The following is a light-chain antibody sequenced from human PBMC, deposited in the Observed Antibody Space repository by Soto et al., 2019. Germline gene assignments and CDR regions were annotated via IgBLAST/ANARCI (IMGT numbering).Light chain of an antibody. CDR1: SSDVGNYNY. CDR2: EVN. V-gene: IGLV2-8*01. Sequence: QSALTQPPSASGSPGQSVTISCTGTSSDVGNYNYVSWYQQHPGKAPKLMIHEVNQRPSGVPDRFSGSKSGNTASLAISGLRSEDEADYYCAAWDDNLVVFGGGTKVTVL. CDR3: AAWDDNLVV. J-gene: IGLJ2*01.